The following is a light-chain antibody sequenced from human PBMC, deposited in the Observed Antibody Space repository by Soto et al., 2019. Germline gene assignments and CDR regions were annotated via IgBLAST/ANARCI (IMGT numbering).Light chain of an antibody. CDR3: QQYENLPYT. Sequence: DIQMTQSASSLSASVGDRVTITCQASQVISNYLNWYQQKRGNAPKLLIYDISTLEIGVPSRFSGSGSGTDFTFTITGLQPEDIATYYCQQYENLPYTFGQGTKLEI. V-gene: IGKV1-33*01. CDR1: QVISNY. CDR2: DIS. J-gene: IGKJ2*01.